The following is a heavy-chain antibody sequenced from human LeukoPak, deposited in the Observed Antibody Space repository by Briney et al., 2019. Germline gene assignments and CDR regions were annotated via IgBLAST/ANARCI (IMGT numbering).Heavy chain of an antibody. CDR2: IYSGGST. CDR1: GGSISSYY. Sequence: ETLSLTCTVSGGSISSYYWSWVRQAPGKGLEWVSVIYSGGSTYYADSVKGRFTISRDNAKNSLYLQMNSLRAEDTAVYYCARGDGIAAAGEFDYWGQGTLVTVSS. CDR3: ARGDGIAAAGEFDY. D-gene: IGHD6-13*01. V-gene: IGHV3-53*01. J-gene: IGHJ4*02.